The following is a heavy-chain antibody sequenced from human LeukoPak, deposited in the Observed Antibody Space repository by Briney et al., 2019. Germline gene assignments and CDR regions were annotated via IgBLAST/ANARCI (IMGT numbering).Heavy chain of an antibody. CDR2: IYTSGST. J-gene: IGHJ5*02. V-gene: IGHV4-4*07. D-gene: IGHD2-15*01. CDR3: AGEGAGYCSGGSCYSVRFDP. CDR1: GGSISSYY. Sequence: PSETLSLTCTVSGGSISSYYWSWIRQPAGKGLEWIGRIYTSGSTNYNPSLKSRVTMSVDTSKNQFSLKLSSVTAADTAVYYCAGEGAGYCSGGSCYSVRFDPWGQGTLVTVSS.